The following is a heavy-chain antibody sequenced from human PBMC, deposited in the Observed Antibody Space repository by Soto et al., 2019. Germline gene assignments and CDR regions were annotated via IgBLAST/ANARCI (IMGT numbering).Heavy chain of an antibody. CDR1: GFTFSSNW. V-gene: IGHV3-74*01. Sequence: GSLRLSCAASGFTFSSNWMHWVRQAPGKGLVWVSRINSDGSSTSYADSVKGRFTISRDNAKNTLYLQMNSLRAEDTAVYYCARDHRQLATYYYYGMDVWGQGTTVTVSS. CDR3: ARDHRQLATYYYYGMDV. J-gene: IGHJ6*02. D-gene: IGHD6-13*01. CDR2: INSDGSST.